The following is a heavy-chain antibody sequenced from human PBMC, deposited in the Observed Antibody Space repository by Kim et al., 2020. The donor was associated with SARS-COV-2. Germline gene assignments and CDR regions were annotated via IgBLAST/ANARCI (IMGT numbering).Heavy chain of an antibody. CDR1: GYTLTELS. J-gene: IGHJ4*02. CDR3: ATDLEVRGALPTDY. V-gene: IGHV1-24*01. D-gene: IGHD3-10*01. Sequence: ASVKVSCKVSGYTLTELSMHWVRQAPGKGLEWMGGFDPEDGETIHAQKFQGRVTMTEDTSTDTAYMELSSLRSEDTAVYYCATDLEVRGALPTDYWGQGTLVTVSS. CDR2: FDPEDGET.